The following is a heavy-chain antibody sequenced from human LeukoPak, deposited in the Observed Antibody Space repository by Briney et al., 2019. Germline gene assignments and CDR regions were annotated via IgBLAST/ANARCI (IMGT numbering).Heavy chain of an antibody. D-gene: IGHD3-10*01. CDR2: IYHSGST. Sequence: SETLSLTCAVSGYSISSGYYWGWIRQPPGKGLEWIGSIYHSGSTYYNPSLKSRVTMSVDTSKNQFSLKMSSVTAADTAVYYCARVLGGYGSGSVGGNWFDSWGQGTLVTVSS. J-gene: IGHJ5*01. CDR1: GYSISSGYY. V-gene: IGHV4-38-2*01. CDR3: ARVLGGYGSGSVGGNWFDS.